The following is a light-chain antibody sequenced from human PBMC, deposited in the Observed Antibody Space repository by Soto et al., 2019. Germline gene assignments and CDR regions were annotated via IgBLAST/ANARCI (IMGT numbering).Light chain of an antibody. J-gene: IGLJ3*02. V-gene: IGLV4-60*02. CDR2: LEGSGNY. CDR3: ETWDSNTPV. Sequence: QPVLTQSSSASASLGSSVKLTCTLSSGHSSYIIAWHQQQPGKAPRYLMKLEGSGNYNKGSGVPDRFSGSSSGADRYLTISNLQFEDEADYYCETWDSNTPVFGGGTQLTVL. CDR1: SGHSSYI.